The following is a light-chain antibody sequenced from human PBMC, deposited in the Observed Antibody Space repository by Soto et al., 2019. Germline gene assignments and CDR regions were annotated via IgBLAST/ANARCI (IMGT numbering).Light chain of an antibody. CDR3: PHYVTSPIT. V-gene: IGKV3-20*01. CDR1: ESVSATY. Sequence: TQSPCTAALSPGETATLSCRASESVSATYLARSPRKPGQPPRLLIYAASSRATGVPDRFSGSGSGTDFTLTISSLEPEDFAVXXCPHYVTSPITFGGGTKLDI. J-gene: IGKJ4*01. CDR2: AAS.